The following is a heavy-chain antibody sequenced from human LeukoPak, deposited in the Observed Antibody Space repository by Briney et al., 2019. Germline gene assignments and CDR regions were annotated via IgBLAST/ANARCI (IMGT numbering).Heavy chain of an antibody. CDR3: ARGRVSSSTWYSTYYYFFYMDF. Sequence: QPSETLSLTCTVSGGSISSYYWSWIRQPPGKGLEWIGYVDHTGSTKFNPSLNGRVSISRDTSNNFFSLRLRSVTAADTAVYFCARGRVSSSTWYSTYYYFFYMDFWGKGTTVTVSS. J-gene: IGHJ6*03. CDR1: GGSISSYY. V-gene: IGHV4-59*01. D-gene: IGHD4-11*01. CDR2: VDHTGST.